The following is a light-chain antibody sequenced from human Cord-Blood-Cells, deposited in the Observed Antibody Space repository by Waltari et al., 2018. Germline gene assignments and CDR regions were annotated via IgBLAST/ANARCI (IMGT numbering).Light chain of an antibody. CDR3: HQSYSPRT. V-gene: IGKV1-39*01. J-gene: IGKJ1*01. Sequence: DLQLTQSPSSLSASVGDRVTITGRASQSISSYLNLYHQKPGKAPKHLIYAASSLQSGVPYRFSGRGSGTDFTLPNSRLQPEDFATYYCHQSYSPRTFRQGPQVE. CDR1: QSISSY. CDR2: AAS.